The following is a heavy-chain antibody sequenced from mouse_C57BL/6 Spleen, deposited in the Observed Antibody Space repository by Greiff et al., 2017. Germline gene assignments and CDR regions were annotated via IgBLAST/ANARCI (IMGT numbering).Heavy chain of an antibody. Sequence: VQLQQSGPELVKPGASVKIPCKASGYTFPDYNMDWVQQSHGKSLEWIGDLNTNNGCTIYHQKFKGGRRWSVDKSTSKAYMELRSLTSEDTTVYYCGRSYGYDGDWYFDVWGTGTTVTVAS. CDR3: GRSYGYDGDWYFDV. V-gene: IGHV1-18*01. CDR1: GYTFPDYN. J-gene: IGHJ1*03. CDR2: LNTNNGCT. D-gene: IGHD2-2*01.